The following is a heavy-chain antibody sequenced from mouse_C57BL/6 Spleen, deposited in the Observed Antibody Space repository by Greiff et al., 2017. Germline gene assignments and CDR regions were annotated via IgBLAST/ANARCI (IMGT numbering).Heavy chain of an antibody. CDR1: GYTFTDYN. V-gene: IGHV1-18*01. CDR3: ARLEFYYGNSFAY. D-gene: IGHD2-1*01. J-gene: IGHJ3*01. Sequence: VQLKQSGPELVKPGASVKIPCKASGYTFTDYNMDWVKQSHGKSLEWIGDINPNNGGTIYNQKFKGKATLTVDKSSSTAYMELRSLTSEDTAVYYCARLEFYYGNSFAYWGQGTLVTVSA. CDR2: INPNNGGT.